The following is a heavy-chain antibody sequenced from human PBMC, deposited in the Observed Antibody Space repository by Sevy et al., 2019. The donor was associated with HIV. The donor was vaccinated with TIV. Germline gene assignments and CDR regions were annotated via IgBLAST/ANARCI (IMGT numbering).Heavy chain of an antibody. CDR2: ISDGGGTT. V-gene: IGHV3-23*01. CDR1: GFTFRNYV. CDR3: AKRVAGALAALDI. J-gene: IGHJ3*02. D-gene: IGHD3-10*01. Sequence: GGSLRLSCVASGFTFRNYVMNWVRQPPGKGLEWVSVISDGGGTTYYADSVKGRFTISRDDSKSTLYLQMNSLGVEDTAVYFCAKRVAGALAALDIWGQGTMVTVSS.